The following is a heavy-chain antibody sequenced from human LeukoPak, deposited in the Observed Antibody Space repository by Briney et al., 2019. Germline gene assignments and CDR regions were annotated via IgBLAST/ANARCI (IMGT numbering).Heavy chain of an antibody. J-gene: IGHJ4*02. CDR2: INPSGGST. Sequence: GASVKVSCKSSGYTFTSYYMHWRRQPPGQGLEWMGIINPSGGSTSYAQKFQGRVTMTRDTSTGTVYMELRSLRSEDTAVYYCARDDPSAKNTMIQGYWGQGPLVTVSS. CDR1: GYTFTSYY. V-gene: IGHV1-46*01. CDR3: ARDDPSAKNTMIQGY. D-gene: IGHD3-22*01.